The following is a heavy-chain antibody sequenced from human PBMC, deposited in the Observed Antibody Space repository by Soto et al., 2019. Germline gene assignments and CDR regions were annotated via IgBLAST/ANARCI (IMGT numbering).Heavy chain of an antibody. CDR3: ARLPDTMVRGAIGWFDP. CDR2: ISAYNGNT. Sequence: QVQLVQSGAEGKKPGASVQVSCKASGYTFTSYGISWVRQAPGQGLEWMGWISAYNGNTNYAQKLQGRVTMTTDTSTSTAYMELRSLRSDDTAVYYCARLPDTMVRGAIGWFDPWGQGTLVTVSS. D-gene: IGHD3-10*01. J-gene: IGHJ5*02. V-gene: IGHV1-18*01. CDR1: GYTFTSYG.